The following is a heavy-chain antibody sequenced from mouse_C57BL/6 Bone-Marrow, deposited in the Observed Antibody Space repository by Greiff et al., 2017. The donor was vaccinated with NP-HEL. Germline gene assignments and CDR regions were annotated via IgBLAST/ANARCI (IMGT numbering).Heavy chain of an antibody. D-gene: IGHD2-4*01. J-gene: IGHJ4*01. Sequence: VQLQQSGPGLVQPSQSLSITCTVSGFSLTSYGVHWVRQSPGKGLEWLGVIWRGGSTDYNAAFMSRLSITKDNSKSQVFFKSNSLQADDTAIFYCAKKTYDYDEGDAMDYWGQGTSVTVSS. CDR2: IWRGGST. CDR1: GFSLTSYG. CDR3: AKKTYDYDEGDAMDY. V-gene: IGHV2-5*01.